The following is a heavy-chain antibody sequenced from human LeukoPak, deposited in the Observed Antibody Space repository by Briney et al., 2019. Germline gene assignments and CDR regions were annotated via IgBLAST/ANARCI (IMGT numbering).Heavy chain of an antibody. CDR3: ARVGSGYYPVED. D-gene: IGHD3-22*01. Sequence: PSETLSLTCTVSGGSISSGSYYWSWIRQPAGKGLERIGRIYTSGSTNYNPSLKSRVTISVDTSKNQFSLKLSSVTAADTAVYYCARVGSGYYPVEDWGQGTLVTVSS. J-gene: IGHJ4*02. V-gene: IGHV4-61*02. CDR2: IYTSGST. CDR1: GGSISSGSYY.